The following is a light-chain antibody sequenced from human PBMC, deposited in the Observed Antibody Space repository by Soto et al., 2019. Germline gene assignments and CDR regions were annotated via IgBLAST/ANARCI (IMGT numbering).Light chain of an antibody. CDR1: SSDVGGYKY. J-gene: IGLJ1*01. Sequence: QSALTQPPSASGSPGQSVTISCTGTSSDVGGYKYVSWYQQHPGKAPKLMIFEVNKRPSGVPDRFSGSKSGNTSSLTVSGLQAEDEADYYFSSYAGIKNLGVFGTWTKVTVL. CDR3: SSYAGIKNLGV. CDR2: EVN. V-gene: IGLV2-8*01.